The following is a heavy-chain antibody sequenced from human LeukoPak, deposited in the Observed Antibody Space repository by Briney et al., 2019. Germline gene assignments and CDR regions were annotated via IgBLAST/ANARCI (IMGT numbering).Heavy chain of an antibody. CDR3: ARSASPSYSYTPFYMDA. V-gene: IGHV4-4*07. J-gene: IGHJ6*03. CDR2: IYTSGST. D-gene: IGHD2-21*01. CDR1: GGSISSYY. Sequence: SETLSLTCTVSGGSISSYYWSWIRQPAGKGLEWIGRIYTSGSTNYNPSLKSRVTMSVDTSKNQFSLKLSSVTAADTAVYYCARSASPSYSYTPFYMDAWGKGTTVTISS.